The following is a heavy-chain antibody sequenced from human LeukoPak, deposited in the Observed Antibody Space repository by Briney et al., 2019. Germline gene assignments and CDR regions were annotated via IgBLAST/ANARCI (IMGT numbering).Heavy chain of an antibody. CDR1: VGPFSGYY. V-gene: IGHV4-34*01. D-gene: IGHD3-10*01. CDR3: ARGYYGSGSHCCHMDV. Sequence: PSETLSLTCAVYVGPFSGYYWSWIRQPPGKGLEWIGEIHHSGSTNYNSSLKSRVTISVDTSKNQFSLKLSSVTAADTAVYYCARGYYGSGSHCCHMDVWGKGTTITVS. J-gene: IGHJ6*03. CDR2: IHHSGST.